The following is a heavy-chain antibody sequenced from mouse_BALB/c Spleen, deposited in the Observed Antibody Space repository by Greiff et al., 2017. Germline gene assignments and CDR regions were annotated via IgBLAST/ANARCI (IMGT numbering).Heavy chain of an antibody. CDR2: IDPANGNT. D-gene: IGHD2-10*01. J-gene: IGHJ4*01. V-gene: IGHV14-3*02. Sequence: DVQLQESGAELVKPGASVKLSCTASGFNIKDTYMHWVKQRPEQGLEWIGRIDPANGNTKYDPKFQGKATITADTSSNTAYLQLSSLTSEDTAVYYCARRASYYGSQYYAMDYWGQGTSVTVSS. CDR1: GFNIKDTY. CDR3: ARRASYYGSQYYAMDY.